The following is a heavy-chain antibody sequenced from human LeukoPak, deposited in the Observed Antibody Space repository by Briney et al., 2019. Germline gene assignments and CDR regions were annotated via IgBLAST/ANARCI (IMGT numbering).Heavy chain of an antibody. Sequence: ASVKVSCKASGYTFTSYDINWVRQATGQGLEWMGWMNPNSGNTGYAQKFQGRVTMTRNTSISTAYMELSSLRSDDTAVYYCARTPPASDWFDPGGQGTLVTVSS. CDR2: MNPNSGNT. CDR3: ARTPPASDWFDP. J-gene: IGHJ5*02. V-gene: IGHV1-8*01. CDR1: GYTFTSYD.